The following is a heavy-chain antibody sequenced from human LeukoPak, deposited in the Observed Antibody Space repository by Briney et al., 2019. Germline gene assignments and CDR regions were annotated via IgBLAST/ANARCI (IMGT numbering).Heavy chain of an antibody. D-gene: IGHD3-10*01. CDR3: ARDNWSMVRGVRYYYYGMDV. J-gene: IGHJ6*02. V-gene: IGHV1-18*01. CDR2: ISAYNGNT. Sequence: ASVKVSCKASGYTFTSYGISWVRQAPGQGLEWMGWISAYNGNTYYAQKLQGRVTMTTDTSTSTAYMELRSLRSDDTAVYYCARDNWSMVRGVRYYYYGMDVWGQGTTVTVSS. CDR1: GYTFTSYG.